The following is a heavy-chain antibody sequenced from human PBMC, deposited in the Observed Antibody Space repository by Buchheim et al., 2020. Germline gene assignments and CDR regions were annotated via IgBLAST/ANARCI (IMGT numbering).Heavy chain of an antibody. Sequence: QVQLQQWGAGLLKPSETLSLTCAVYGGSFSGYYWSWIRQPPGKGLEWIGEINHSGSTNYNPSLKSRVTISVDTSKNQFSLKLSSVTAADTAVYYCARGRSGSYYGKSNRMYFDYWGQGTL. CDR2: INHSGST. J-gene: IGHJ4*02. CDR1: GGSFSGYY. V-gene: IGHV4-34*01. D-gene: IGHD1-26*01. CDR3: ARGRSGSYYGKSNRMYFDY.